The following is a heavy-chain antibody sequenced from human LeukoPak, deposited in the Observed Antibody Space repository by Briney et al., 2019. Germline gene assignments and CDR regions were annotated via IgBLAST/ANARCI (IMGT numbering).Heavy chain of an antibody. Sequence: PSETLSLTCTVSGGSISSGDYYWSWIRQPPGKGLEWIGYIYYSGSTYYNPSLKSRVTISVDTSKNQFSLKLSSVTAADTAVYYCARDPTRYLRYGYFDYWGQGAQVTVSS. CDR2: IYYSGST. CDR1: GGSISSGDYY. J-gene: IGHJ4*02. V-gene: IGHV4-30-4*01. D-gene: IGHD4-17*01. CDR3: ARDPTRYLRYGYFDY.